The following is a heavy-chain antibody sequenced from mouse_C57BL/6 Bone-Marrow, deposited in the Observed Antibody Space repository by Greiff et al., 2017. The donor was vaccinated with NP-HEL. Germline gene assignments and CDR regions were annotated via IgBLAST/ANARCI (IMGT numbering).Heavy chain of an antibody. V-gene: IGHV5-4*03. Sequence: DVMLVESGGGLVKPGGSLKLSCAASGFTFSSYAMSWVRQTPEKRLEWVATISDGGSYTYYPDNVKGRFTISRDNAKNNLYLQMSHLKSEDTAMYYCAREGSTGLDYWGQGTTLTVSS. D-gene: IGHD2-1*01. CDR1: GFTFSSYA. CDR3: AREGSTGLDY. J-gene: IGHJ2*01. CDR2: ISDGGSYT.